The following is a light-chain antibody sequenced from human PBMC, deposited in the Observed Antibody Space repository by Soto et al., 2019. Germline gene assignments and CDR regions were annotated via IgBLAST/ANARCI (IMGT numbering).Light chain of an antibody. CDR2: GAS. CDR1: QSVNSRY. CDR3: QQYGSTPRT. J-gene: IGKJ1*01. Sequence: EIVLTQSPGTLSLSPGERATLSCRASQSVNSRYLAWYQQKAGQAPRLLIYGASSRATGIPDRFSGSGSGTDFTLTISRLEPEDFAVYYCQQYGSTPRTFDQGTKVEI. V-gene: IGKV3-20*01.